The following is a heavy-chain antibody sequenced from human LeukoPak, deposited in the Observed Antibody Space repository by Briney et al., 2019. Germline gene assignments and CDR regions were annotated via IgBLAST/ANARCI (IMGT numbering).Heavy chain of an antibody. V-gene: IGHV3-33*01. CDR2: IWYDGSNK. Sequence: GGSLRLSCAASAFTFSSYGMHWVRQAPGKGLEWVAVIWYDGSNKYYADSVKGRFTSSRDNSNNTLYLQINSLRAEDTAVYYCARDLDYWGQGTLVTVSS. J-gene: IGHJ4*02. CDR1: AFTFSSYG. CDR3: ARDLDY.